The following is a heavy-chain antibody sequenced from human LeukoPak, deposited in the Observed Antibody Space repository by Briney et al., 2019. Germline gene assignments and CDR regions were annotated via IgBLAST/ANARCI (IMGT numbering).Heavy chain of an antibody. CDR1: GFTFSTYS. Sequence: GVSLRLSCAASGFTFSTYSMSWVRQAPGKGLEWVSLINSGGRTYYADSVKGRFTISRDNSKNMLFLQMNSLRADDTAVYFCAKEPPQCGADCFSLLDYWGQGTLVTVSS. J-gene: IGHJ4*02. CDR2: INSGGRT. V-gene: IGHV3-23*01. CDR3: AKEPPQCGADCFSLLDY. D-gene: IGHD2-21*02.